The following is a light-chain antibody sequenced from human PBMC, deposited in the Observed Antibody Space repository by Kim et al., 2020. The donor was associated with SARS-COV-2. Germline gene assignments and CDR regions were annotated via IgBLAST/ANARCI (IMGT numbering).Light chain of an antibody. V-gene: IGKV3-15*01. Sequence: VAPGERATLSCRASQSVSSNLAWYQQKPGQGPRLLIYGASTRATGIPARFSGSGSGTEFTLTISSLQSEDFAVYYCQHYNNWPLTFGGGTKVDIK. CDR1: QSVSSN. J-gene: IGKJ4*01. CDR3: QHYNNWPLT. CDR2: GAS.